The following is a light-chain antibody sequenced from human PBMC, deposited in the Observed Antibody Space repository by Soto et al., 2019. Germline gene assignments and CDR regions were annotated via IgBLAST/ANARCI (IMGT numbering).Light chain of an antibody. V-gene: IGLV1-51*02. CDR2: ENN. Sequence: QSVLTQPPSVSAAPGQKVTISCSGSGSNIGNNYVSWYQQLPGTAPKLLIYENNKRPSGIPDRFSGSKSGTSTTLDITGLQTGDEADYYCGTWDSSLSAGNYVFGSGTKVTVL. J-gene: IGLJ1*01. CDR1: GSNIGNNY. CDR3: GTWDSSLSAGNYV.